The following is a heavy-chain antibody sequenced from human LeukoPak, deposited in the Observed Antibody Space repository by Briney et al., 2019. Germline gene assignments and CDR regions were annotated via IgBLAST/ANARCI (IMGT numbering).Heavy chain of an antibody. CDR1: GFTFSSYS. CDR3: ARDRYGSVAWFDP. CDR2: ISSSSSYI. J-gene: IGHJ5*02. Sequence: GGSLRLSCAASGFTFSSYSMNWVRQAPGKGLEWVSSISSSSSYIYYADSVKGRFTISRDNAKSSLYLQMNSLRAEDTAVYYCARDRYGSVAWFDPWGQGTLVTVSS. D-gene: IGHD3-10*01. V-gene: IGHV3-21*01.